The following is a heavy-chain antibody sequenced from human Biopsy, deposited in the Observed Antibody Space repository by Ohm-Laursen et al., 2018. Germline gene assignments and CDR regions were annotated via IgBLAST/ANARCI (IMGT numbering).Heavy chain of an antibody. CDR1: GFSVSSYD. Sequence: GSLRLSCAASGFSVSSYDMNWVRQAPGKGLEWISYISETSSHIYDADSVRGRFTVARDIAKNSLYLQLNSLRVEDTAVYYCARGSSRRAREGGMGVWGQGTTVTVSS. CDR2: ISETSSHI. CDR3: ARGSSRRAREGGMGV. J-gene: IGHJ6*02. D-gene: IGHD6-6*01. V-gene: IGHV3-21*01.